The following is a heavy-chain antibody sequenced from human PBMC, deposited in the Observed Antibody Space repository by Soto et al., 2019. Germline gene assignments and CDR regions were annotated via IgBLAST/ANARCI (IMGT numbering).Heavy chain of an antibody. CDR1: GYTFTSYA. D-gene: IGHD1-26*01. CDR3: ASDLGVGAASDY. J-gene: IGHJ4*02. Sequence: ASVKVSCKASGYTFTSYAMHWVRQAPGQRLEWMGWINAGNGNTKYSQKFRGRVTITRDTSASTAYMELSSLRSEDTAVYYCASDLGVGAASDYWGQGTLVTVSS. V-gene: IGHV1-3*01. CDR2: INAGNGNT.